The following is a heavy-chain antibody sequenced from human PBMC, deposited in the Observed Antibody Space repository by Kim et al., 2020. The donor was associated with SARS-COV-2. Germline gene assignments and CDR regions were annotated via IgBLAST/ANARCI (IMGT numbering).Heavy chain of an antibody. Sequence: GGSLRLSCAASGFTFSSYAMSWVRQAPGKGLEWVSAISGSGGSTYYADSVKGRFTISRDNSKNTLYLQMNSLRAEDTAVYYCAKDGAEGPTTVTTRYFDYWGQGTLVTVSS. CDR3: AKDGAEGPTTVTTRYFDY. CDR2: ISGSGGST. D-gene: IGHD4-17*01. V-gene: IGHV3-23*01. CDR1: GFTFSSYA. J-gene: IGHJ4*02.